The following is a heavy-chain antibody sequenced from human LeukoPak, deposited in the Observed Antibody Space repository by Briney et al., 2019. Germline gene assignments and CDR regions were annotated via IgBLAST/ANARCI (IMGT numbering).Heavy chain of an antibody. J-gene: IGHJ4*02. CDR3: TTLGTRFYCSGGSCSH. V-gene: IGHV3-15*01. Sequence: GGSLRLSCAASGFTFSNAWMSWVRQAPGKGLEWVRRIKSKTDGGTTDYAAPVKGRFTISRDDSKNTLYLQMNSLKTEDTAVYYCTTLGTRFYCSGGSCSHWGQGTLVTVSS. D-gene: IGHD2-15*01. CDR1: GFTFSNAW. CDR2: IKSKTDGGTT.